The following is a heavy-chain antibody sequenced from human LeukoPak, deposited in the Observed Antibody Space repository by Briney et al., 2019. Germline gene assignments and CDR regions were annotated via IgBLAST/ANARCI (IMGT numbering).Heavy chain of an antibody. Sequence: ASVKVSCKTSGYTFSSYDITWVRQAPGQGLEWMGWISVHNYNTDYAQKPQGRLTMTTDTSTSTAYMELRSLRSDDTAVYYCARGRDARRKVGVPGTPLTNFDYWGQGTLVTVSS. CDR1: GYTFSSYD. D-gene: IGHD6-19*01. J-gene: IGHJ4*02. V-gene: IGHV1-18*01. CDR3: ARGRDARRKVGVPGTPLTNFDY. CDR2: ISVHNYNT.